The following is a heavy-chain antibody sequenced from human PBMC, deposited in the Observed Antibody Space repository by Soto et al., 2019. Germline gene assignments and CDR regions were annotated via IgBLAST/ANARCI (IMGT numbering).Heavy chain of an antibody. CDR1: GYAFSFC. J-gene: IGHJ4*02. CDR2: ISASDGST. D-gene: IGHD3-10*01. V-gene: IGHV1-18*01. CDR3: ETYYFGSGVYCRFDN. Sequence: ASVKVSCKASGYAFSFCFSWVRQAPGQGLELMGWISASDGSTNSAQKFRGRISLTTDTSTNTAYMDLLSLTSDDTAVYFCETYYFGSGVYCRFDNWGQGTLVTVSS.